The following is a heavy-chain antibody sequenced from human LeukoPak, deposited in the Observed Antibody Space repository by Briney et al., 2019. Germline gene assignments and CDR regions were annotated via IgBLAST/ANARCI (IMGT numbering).Heavy chain of an antibody. CDR3: ARGYSSSLDY. D-gene: IGHD6-6*01. J-gene: IGHJ4*02. CDR1: GFTFSDYV. CDR2: ISIDGNNK. V-gene: IGHV3-30*03. Sequence: GRSLRLSCAASGFTFSDYVMHWVRQAPGKGLEWVAVISIDGNNKYYGDSVKGRFTISRDNSKNTLYLQMDSLSADDTAVYYCARGYSSSLDYWGQGTLVTVSS.